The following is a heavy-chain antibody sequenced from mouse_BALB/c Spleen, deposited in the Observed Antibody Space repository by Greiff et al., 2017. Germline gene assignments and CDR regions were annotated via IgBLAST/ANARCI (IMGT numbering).Heavy chain of an antibody. J-gene: IGHJ4*01. CDR2: IWGDGST. CDR3: ARDYYYGSSSYAMDY. CDR1: GFSLTGYG. Sequence: VQLQESGPGLVAPSQSLSITCTASGFSLTGYGVNWVRQPPGKGLEWLGMIWGDGSTDYNSALKSRLSISKDNSKSQVFLKMNSLQTDDTARYYCARDYYYGSSSYAMDYWGQGTSVTVSS. V-gene: IGHV2-6-7*01. D-gene: IGHD1-1*01.